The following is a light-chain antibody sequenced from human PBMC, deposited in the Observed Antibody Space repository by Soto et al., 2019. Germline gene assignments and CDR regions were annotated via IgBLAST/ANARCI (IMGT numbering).Light chain of an antibody. CDR1: SSDVGSYNL. V-gene: IGLV2-23*03. Sequence: QSALTQPASVSGSPGQSITISCTGTSSDVGSYNLVSWYQQHPGKAPKLMIYEGSKRPSGVSNRFSGSKSGNTASLTISGLQAEDEADYYCCSYVGSSTFVFGTGTQLTVL. J-gene: IGLJ1*01. CDR2: EGS. CDR3: CSYVGSSTFV.